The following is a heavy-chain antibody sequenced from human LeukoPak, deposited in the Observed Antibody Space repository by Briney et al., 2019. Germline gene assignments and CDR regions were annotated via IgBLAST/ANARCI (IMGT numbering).Heavy chain of an antibody. V-gene: IGHV4-4*02. D-gene: IGHD5-18*01. Sequence: SETLSLACAVSGGSISSSNWWSWVRQPPGKGLEWIGEIYHSGSTNYNPSLKSRVTISVDKSKNQSSLKLSSVTAADTAVYYCARTGYSYAQQIFDYWGQGTLVTVSS. CDR3: ARTGYSYAQQIFDY. J-gene: IGHJ4*02. CDR1: GGSISSSNW. CDR2: IYHSGST.